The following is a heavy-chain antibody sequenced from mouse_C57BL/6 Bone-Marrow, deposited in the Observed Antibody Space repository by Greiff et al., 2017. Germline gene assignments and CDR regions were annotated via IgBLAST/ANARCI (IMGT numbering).Heavy chain of an antibody. CDR3: TRDDLYYAMDY. Sequence: QVQLQQSGAELVRPGASVTLSCKASGYTFTDYEMHWVKQTPVHGLEWIGAIDPETGGTAYNQKFKGKAILTADKSSSTAYRERGSLTTEDSAVYYCTRDDLYYAMDYWGQGTSVTVSS. J-gene: IGHJ4*01. CDR2: IDPETGGT. V-gene: IGHV1-15*01. CDR1: GYTFTDYE.